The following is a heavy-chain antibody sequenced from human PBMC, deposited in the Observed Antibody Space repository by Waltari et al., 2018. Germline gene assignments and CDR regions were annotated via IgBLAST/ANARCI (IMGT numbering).Heavy chain of an antibody. CDR2: ISSNGGRT. J-gene: IGHJ4*02. V-gene: IGHV3-64*01. CDR3: ARVGGWNYDY. D-gene: IGHD1-7*01. Sequence: EVQLVESGGGLVQPGGSLRLSCAASGFTFSSYAMHWVRQAPGKGLEYVSAISSNGGRTYYANSVKGRFTISRDNSKNTLYLQMGSLRAEDMAVYYCARVGGWNYDYWGQGTLVTVSS. CDR1: GFTFSSYA.